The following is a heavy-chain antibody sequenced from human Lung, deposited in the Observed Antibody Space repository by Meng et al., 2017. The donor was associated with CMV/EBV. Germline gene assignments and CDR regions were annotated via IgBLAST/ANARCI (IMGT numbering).Heavy chain of an antibody. CDR3: ARDSSGSYYGAFDI. CDR1: GYTFTNYF. CDR2: INTGSGST. J-gene: IGHJ3*02. Sequence: SVXVSXXASGYTFTNYFMHWVRQGPGQGLEWMGVINTGSGSTNYAQKFQGRVSMTRDTSTSTVYMEVSSLRSEDTAVYFCARDSSGSYYGAFDIWGRGTMVTVSS. D-gene: IGHD1-26*01. V-gene: IGHV1-46*01.